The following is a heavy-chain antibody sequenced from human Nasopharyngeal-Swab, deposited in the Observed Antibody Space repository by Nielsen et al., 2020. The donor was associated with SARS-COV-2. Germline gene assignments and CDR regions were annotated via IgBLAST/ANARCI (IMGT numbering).Heavy chain of an antibody. CDR1: GFTFSSYA. V-gene: IGHV3-64D*06. D-gene: IGHD3-10*01. Sequence: GGSLRLSCSASGFTFSSYAMHWVRQAPGKGLEYVSAISSNGGSTYYADSVKGRFTISRDNSKNTLYLQVSSLRAEDTAVYYCVKPVHITMVRGVMSGPNWFDPWGQGTLVTVSS. CDR2: ISSNGGST. CDR3: VKPVHITMVRGVMSGPNWFDP. J-gene: IGHJ5*02.